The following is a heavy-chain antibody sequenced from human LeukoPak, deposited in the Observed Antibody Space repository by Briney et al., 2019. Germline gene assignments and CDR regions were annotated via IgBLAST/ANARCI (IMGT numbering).Heavy chain of an antibody. Sequence: PSETLSLTCTVSGGSISSYYWSWLRQPPGKGLEWIGYIYYSGSTNYNPSLKSRVTISVDTSKDQFSLKLSSVTAADTAVYYCARGDYRPDYWGQGTLVTVSS. CDR3: ARGDYRPDY. CDR2: IYYSGST. V-gene: IGHV4-59*01. J-gene: IGHJ4*02. D-gene: IGHD4-11*01. CDR1: GGSISSYY.